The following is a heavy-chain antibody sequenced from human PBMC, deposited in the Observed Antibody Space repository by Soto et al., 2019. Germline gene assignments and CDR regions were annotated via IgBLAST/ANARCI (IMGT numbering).Heavy chain of an antibody. V-gene: IGHV4-59*01. CDR1: GGSISSYY. D-gene: IGHD1-7*01. J-gene: IGHJ4*02. Sequence: ETLSLTCTVSGGSISSYYWSWIRQPPGKGLEWIGYIYYSGSTNYNPSLKSRVTISVDTSKNQFSLKLSSVTAADTAVYYCARQVTSGTSLYYFDYWGQGTLVTVSS. CDR3: ARQVTSGTSLYYFDY. CDR2: IYYSGST.